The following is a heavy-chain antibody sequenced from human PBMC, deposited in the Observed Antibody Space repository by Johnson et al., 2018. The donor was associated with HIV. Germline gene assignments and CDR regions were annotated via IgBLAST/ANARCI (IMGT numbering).Heavy chain of an antibody. CDR3: AKCIWGSSLIDAFDI. Sequence: VQLVESGGGVERPGGSLRLSCAASGFTFHDYGMNWVRQVPGKGLEWVSVIYSGGSAYYADSVKGRFTISRDNSKNTLFLQMNSLRVEDTAVYYCAKCIWGSSLIDAFDIWGQGTRVTVSS. V-gene: IGHV3-NL1*01. CDR1: GFTFHDYG. D-gene: IGHD6-13*01. CDR2: IYSGGSA. J-gene: IGHJ3*02.